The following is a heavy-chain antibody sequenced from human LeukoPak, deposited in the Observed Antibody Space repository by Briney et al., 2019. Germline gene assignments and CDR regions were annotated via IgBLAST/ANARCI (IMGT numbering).Heavy chain of an antibody. Sequence: ASVKVSCKASGGTFSSYAISWVRQAPGQGLEWMGRIIPILGIANYAQKFQGRVTITADKSTSTAYMELSSLRSEDTTVYYCARDRGAVALFDYWGQGTLVTVSS. D-gene: IGHD6-19*01. J-gene: IGHJ4*02. CDR1: GGTFSSYA. V-gene: IGHV1-69*04. CDR3: ARDRGAVALFDY. CDR2: IIPILGIA.